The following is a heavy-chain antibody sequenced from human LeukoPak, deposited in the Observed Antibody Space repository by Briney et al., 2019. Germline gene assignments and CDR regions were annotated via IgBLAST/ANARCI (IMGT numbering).Heavy chain of an antibody. D-gene: IGHD3-22*01. Sequence: SETLSLTCTVSGYSISSGYYWSWIRQPPGKGLEWIGEINHSGSTNYNPSLKSRVTISVDTSKNQFSLKLSSVTAADTAVYYCASRRRGDSSGYYRKYNWFDPWGQGTLITVSS. J-gene: IGHJ5*02. V-gene: IGHV4-38-2*02. CDR2: INHSGST. CDR1: GYSISSGYY. CDR3: ASRRRGDSSGYYRKYNWFDP.